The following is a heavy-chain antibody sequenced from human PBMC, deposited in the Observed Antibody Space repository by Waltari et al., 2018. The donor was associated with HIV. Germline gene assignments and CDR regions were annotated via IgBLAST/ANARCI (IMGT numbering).Heavy chain of an antibody. V-gene: IGHV3-49*04. CDR3: TRGSGRYEY. J-gene: IGHJ4*02. CDR2: IRAKAYGGTS. Sequence: DVQLVASGGALVQPGRSLRPSCQGLGLTFGTFAMTWVRQAPGKGLEWVGYIRAKAYGGTSEYAASVKGRFVISRDDSKSIAYLQMNSLKTEDTAIYYCTRGSGRYEYWGQGTMTTVSS. CDR1: GLTFGTFA. D-gene: IGHD1-26*01.